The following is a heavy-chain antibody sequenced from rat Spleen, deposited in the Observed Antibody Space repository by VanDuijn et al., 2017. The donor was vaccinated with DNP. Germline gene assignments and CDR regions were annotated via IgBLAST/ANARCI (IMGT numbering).Heavy chain of an antibody. J-gene: IGHJ1*01. D-gene: IGHD1-7*01. V-gene: IGHV3-1*01. CDR2: ISYSGST. CDR1: GYSITSNY. Sequence: EVQLQESGPGLVKPSQSLSLTCSVTGYSITSNYWGWIRKFPGNKMEWSGHISYSGSTSYNPSLKSRISITRDTSKNQFFLQLNSVTTEDTATYYCARGVYGSYGYDSYWYFDFWGPGTMVTVSS. CDR3: ARGVYGSYGYDSYWYFDF.